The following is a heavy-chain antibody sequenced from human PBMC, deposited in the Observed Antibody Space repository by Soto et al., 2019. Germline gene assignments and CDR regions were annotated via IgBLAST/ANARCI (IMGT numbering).Heavy chain of an antibody. CDR1: GGSFTGYY. V-gene: IGHV4-34*01. Sequence: QVQLQPWGAGLLKPSETLSLTCAVYGGSFTGYYWSWIRKPPGKGLEWIGEINHRGRTNYNPSLTRRVTISVDTSRNQCVLNLSSVTAADKAVYYCTRAYPAGADNYNYFDPWGQGTLVTVSS. D-gene: IGHD1-1*01. J-gene: IGHJ5*02. CDR3: TRAYPAGADNYNYFDP. CDR2: INHRGRT.